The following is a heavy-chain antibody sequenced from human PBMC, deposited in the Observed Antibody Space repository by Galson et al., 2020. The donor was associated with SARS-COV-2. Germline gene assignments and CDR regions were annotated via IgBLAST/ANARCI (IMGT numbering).Heavy chain of an antibody. CDR2: ISWDGGST. V-gene: IGHV3-43*01. D-gene: IGHD4-4*01. CDR1: GFTFDDYT. CDR3: AVRGYSNARYYYCYMDV. J-gene: IGHJ6*03. Sequence: GESLKISCAASGFTFDDYTMHWVRQAPGKGLEWVSLISWDGGSTYYADSVKGRFTISRDNSKNSLYLQMNSLRTEDTALYYCAVRGYSNARYYYCYMDVWGKGTTVTVSS.